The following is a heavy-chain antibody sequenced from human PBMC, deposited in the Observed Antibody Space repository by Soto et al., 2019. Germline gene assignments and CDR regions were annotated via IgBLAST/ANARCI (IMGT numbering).Heavy chain of an antibody. V-gene: IGHV4-59*01. CDR2: IYYSGST. CDR3: ARVDCSGGSCYEVRWFDP. CDR1: GGSITSYY. D-gene: IGHD2-15*01. J-gene: IGHJ5*02. Sequence: SDTLSLTCTVSGGSITSYYWSWIRQPPGKGLEWIGYIYYSGSTNYNPSLKSRVTISVDTSKNQFSLKLSSVTAADTAVYYCARVDCSGGSCYEVRWFDPWGQGTLVTVSS.